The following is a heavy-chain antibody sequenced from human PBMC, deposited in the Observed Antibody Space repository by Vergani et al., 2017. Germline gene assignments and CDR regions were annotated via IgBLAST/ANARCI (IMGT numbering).Heavy chain of an antibody. D-gene: IGHD2/OR15-2a*01. V-gene: IGHV4-4*03. Sequence: QVQLQESGPGLVKPPGTLSLTCAVSGGSISSSNWWSWVRQPPGKGLEWIGEIYYSGSTYYNPSLKSRVTISVDTSKDHFSLQLSSVTATDTAVYYCARFPNIVGENWFDSWGQGTLVTVSS. CDR2: IYYSGST. CDR1: GGSISSSNW. CDR3: ARFPNIVGENWFDS. J-gene: IGHJ5*01.